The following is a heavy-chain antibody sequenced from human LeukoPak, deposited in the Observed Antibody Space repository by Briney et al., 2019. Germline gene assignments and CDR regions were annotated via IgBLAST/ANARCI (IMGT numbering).Heavy chain of an antibody. D-gene: IGHD3-3*01. CDR1: GYTFTSYD. CDR2: MNPNSGNT. J-gene: IGHJ5*02. Sequence: ASVKVSCKASGYTFTSYDINWVRQATGQGLEWMGWMNPNSGNTGYAQKFQGRVTMTRNTSISTAYMELSSLRSEDTAVYYCAGGFQTYTIFGVVRFDPWGQGTLVTVSS. V-gene: IGHV1-8*01. CDR3: AGGFQTYTIFGVVRFDP.